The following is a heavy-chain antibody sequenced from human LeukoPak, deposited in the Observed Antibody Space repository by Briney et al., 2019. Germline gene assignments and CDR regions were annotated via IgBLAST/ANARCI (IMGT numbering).Heavy chain of an antibody. CDR3: ATRPAGSTWYGVFDY. V-gene: IGHV4-59*11. Sequence: SETLSLTCTVSGGSINSHCWSWIRQPPGKGLEWIGYVFNGGSTNYNPSLKSRVTMSVDTSRDQFSLRLTSVTAADTAIYYCATRPAGSTWYGVFDYWSQGTLVTVSS. D-gene: IGHD6-13*01. CDR1: GGSINSHC. J-gene: IGHJ4*02. CDR2: VFNGGST.